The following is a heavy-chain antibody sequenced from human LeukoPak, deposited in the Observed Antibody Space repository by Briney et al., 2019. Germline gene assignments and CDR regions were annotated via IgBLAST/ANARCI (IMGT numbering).Heavy chain of an antibody. V-gene: IGHV3-13*01. CDR2: ISTAGDT. CDR3: ARDISGGYDGLDV. CDR1: GVTFSRYD. D-gene: IGHD3-22*01. Sequence: GGSLRLSCAASGVTFSRYDMHWGRQVPGKGVEWVSAISTAGDTYYPGSVKGRFTVSRENAKNSLYLQMNSLSAGDTAVYYCARDISGGYDGLDVWGQGTTVTVSS. J-gene: IGHJ6*02.